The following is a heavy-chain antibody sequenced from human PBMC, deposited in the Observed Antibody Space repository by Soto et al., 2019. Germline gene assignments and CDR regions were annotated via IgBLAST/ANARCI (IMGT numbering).Heavy chain of an antibody. D-gene: IGHD1-7*01. CDR3: ARHVSWRGELS. CDR1: GFTFRNSW. V-gene: IGHV3-74*01. J-gene: IGHJ5*01. CDR2: INNDGTNT. Sequence: GASLRLSCAAAGFTFRNSWMHWVRQAPGKGLVWVSRINNDGTNTDYADSVKGRFTISRDNAKNTVYLQVNNLRAEDTAVYYCARHVSWRGELSWGQGALITVSS.